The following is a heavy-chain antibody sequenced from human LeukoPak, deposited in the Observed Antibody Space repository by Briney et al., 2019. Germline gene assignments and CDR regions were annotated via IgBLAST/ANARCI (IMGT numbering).Heavy chain of an antibody. CDR2: IYSSEGP. CDR1: GVSINDYY. Sequence: SETLSLTCTVSGVSINDYYWTWIRRPAGKRLEWIGQIYSSEGPKYNPSLESRVTMSVDTSKKQFSLQLTFVTVADTGVYYCARRAGSTAWSFDSWGQGTQVTVSS. V-gene: IGHV4-4*07. CDR3: ARRAGSTAWSFDS. D-gene: IGHD2-21*02. J-gene: IGHJ4*02.